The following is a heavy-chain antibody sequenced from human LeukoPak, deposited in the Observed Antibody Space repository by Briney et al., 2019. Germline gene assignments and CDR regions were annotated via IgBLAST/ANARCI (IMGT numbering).Heavy chain of an antibody. Sequence: SETLSLTCTVSGGSISSSSYYWGWIRQPPGKGLEWIGSIYYSGSTYYNPSLKSRVTISVDTSKNQFSLKLSSVTAADTAVYYCARLHDASMYGYAFDIWGQGTMVTVSS. CDR1: GGSISSSSYY. D-gene: IGHD2-8*01. V-gene: IGHV4-39*07. CDR3: ARLHDASMYGYAFDI. J-gene: IGHJ3*02. CDR2: IYYSGST.